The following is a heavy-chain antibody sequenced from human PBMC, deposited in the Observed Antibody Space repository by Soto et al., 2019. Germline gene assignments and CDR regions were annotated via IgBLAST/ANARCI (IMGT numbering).Heavy chain of an antibody. CDR1: GYTFSSYG. D-gene: IGHD6-19*01. J-gene: IGHJ4*02. Sequence: ASVKVSCKASGYTFSSYGISWVRQAPGQGLEWMGWISGYSGHTYYAQKFQGRVTMTTDTSTNTVYMELRSLKSDDTAVYYCAREWDNKSEHSSGWYDDFWGQGTLVTVSS. CDR2: ISGYSGHT. V-gene: IGHV1-18*01. CDR3: AREWDNKSEHSSGWYDDF.